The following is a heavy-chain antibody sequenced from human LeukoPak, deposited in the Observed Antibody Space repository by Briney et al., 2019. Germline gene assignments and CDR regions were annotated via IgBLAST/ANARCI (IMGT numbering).Heavy chain of an antibody. V-gene: IGHV1-69*05. CDR2: IIPIFGTA. Sequence: ASVKVSCKASGGTFSSYAISWVRQAPGQGLEWMGGIIPIFGTANYAQKFQGRVTITTDESTSTAHMELSSLRSEDTAVYYCASQNRVGYMDVWGKGTTVTVSS. CDR3: ASQNRVGYMDV. D-gene: IGHD1-26*01. CDR1: GGTFSSYA. J-gene: IGHJ6*03.